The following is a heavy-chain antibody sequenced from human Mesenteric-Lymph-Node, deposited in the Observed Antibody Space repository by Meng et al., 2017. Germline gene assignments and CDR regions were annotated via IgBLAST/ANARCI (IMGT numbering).Heavy chain of an antibody. CDR1: GFSFSSFW. CDR2: IKQDGSEK. J-gene: IGHJ4*02. D-gene: IGHD2-2*01. CDR3: ARGYGHCSRYSCREYYFDY. Sequence: GGSLRLSCAASGFSFSSFWMTWVRQAPGKGLEWVANIKQDGSEKYYVDSVEGRFTISRDNAQNSLSLQMHSLRAEDTAVYYCARGYGHCSRYSCREYYFDYWGQGTLVTVSS. V-gene: IGHV3-7*01.